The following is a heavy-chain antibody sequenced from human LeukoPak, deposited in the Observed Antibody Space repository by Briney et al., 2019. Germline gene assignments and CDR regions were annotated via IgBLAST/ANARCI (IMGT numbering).Heavy chain of an antibody. J-gene: IGHJ4*02. CDR3: ANGDYVWGSYRY. CDR1: GFTFSSYA. D-gene: IGHD3-16*02. V-gene: IGHV3-23*01. CDR2: ISGSGGST. Sequence: GGSLRLSCAASGFTFSSYAMSWVRQAPGKGLEWASAISGSGGSTYYADSVKGRFTISRDNSKNTLYLQMNSLRAEDTAVYYCANGDYVWGSYRYWGQGTLVTVSS.